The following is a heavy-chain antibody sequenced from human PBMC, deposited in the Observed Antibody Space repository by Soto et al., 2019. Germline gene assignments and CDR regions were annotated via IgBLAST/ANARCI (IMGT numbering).Heavy chain of an antibody. J-gene: IGHJ1*01. CDR2: INHSGST. CDR3: ARERRGYYHTPQYFQH. CDR1: GGSFSGYY. D-gene: IGHD3-22*01. V-gene: IGHV4-34*01. Sequence: QVQLQQWGAGLLKPSETLSLTGAVYGGSFSGYYWSWIRQPPGKGLGWIGEINHSGSTNYNPSLKSRVTISVDTSKNQFSLKLSSVTAADTAVYYCARERRGYYHTPQYFQHWGQGTLVTVSS.